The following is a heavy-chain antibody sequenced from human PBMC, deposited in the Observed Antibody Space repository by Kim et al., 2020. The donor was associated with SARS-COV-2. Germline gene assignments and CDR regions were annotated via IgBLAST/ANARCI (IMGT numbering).Heavy chain of an antibody. D-gene: IGHD3-22*01. V-gene: IGHV1-69*13. CDR2: IIPIFGTA. CDR3: ARGDYYDSSGYYYLYY. Sequence: SVKVSCKASGGTFSSYAISWVRQAPGQGLEWMGGIIPIFGTANYAQKFQGRVTITADESTSTAYMELSSLRSEDTAVYYCARGDYYDSSGYYYLYYWGQGTLVTVSS. J-gene: IGHJ4*02. CDR1: GGTFSSYA.